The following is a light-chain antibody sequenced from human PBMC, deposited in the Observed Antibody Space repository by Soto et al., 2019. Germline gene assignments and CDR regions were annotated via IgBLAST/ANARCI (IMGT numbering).Light chain of an antibody. J-gene: IGLJ3*02. CDR3: CSYAGSSTWV. CDR2: EGS. Sequence: QSVLTQPASVSGSPGQSITISCTGTSSDVGIYNLVSWYQQHPGKAPKLMIYEGSKRPSGVSNRFSGSKSGNTASLTISGLQVEDEADYYCCSYAGSSTWVFGGGTKLTVL. V-gene: IGLV2-23*01. CDR1: SSDVGIYNL.